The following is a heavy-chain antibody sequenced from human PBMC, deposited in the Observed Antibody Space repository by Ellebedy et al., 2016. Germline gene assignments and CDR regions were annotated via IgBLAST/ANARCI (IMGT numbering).Heavy chain of an antibody. CDR3: VHIGFGEILAFQFDY. CDR2: FDPEDGET. CDR1: GYTLTELS. D-gene: IGHD3-10*01. Sequence: ASVKVSCXVSGYTLTELSIHWVRQAPGKGPEWMGGFDPEDGETIYAQNFKGRVTMTEDTSTDTAYMEMTSLRSEDTAVYYCVHIGFGEILAFQFDYWGQGTLVTVSS. J-gene: IGHJ4*02. V-gene: IGHV1-24*01.